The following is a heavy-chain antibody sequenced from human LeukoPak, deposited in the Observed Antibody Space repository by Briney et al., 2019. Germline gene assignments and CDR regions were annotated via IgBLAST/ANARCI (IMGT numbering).Heavy chain of an antibody. V-gene: IGHV3-7*01. CDR3: ARDPRRGVVVPAANDY. CDR1: GFTFSSYW. D-gene: IGHD2-2*01. J-gene: IGHJ4*02. CDR2: IKQDGSEK. Sequence: PGGSLRLSCAASGFTFSSYWMSWVRQAPGKGLEWVANIKQDGSEKYYVDSVKGRFTISRDNAKNSLYLQMNSLRAEDTAVYYCARDPRRGVVVPAANDYWGQGTLVTVSS.